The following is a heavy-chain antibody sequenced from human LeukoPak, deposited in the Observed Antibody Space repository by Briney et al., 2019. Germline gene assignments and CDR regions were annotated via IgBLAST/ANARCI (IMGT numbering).Heavy chain of an antibody. J-gene: IGHJ6*02. CDR1: GFTFSGSA. V-gene: IGHV3-73*01. CDR3: TTAVATDFYDYGLDA. CDR2: IRSKANTYAT. Sequence: GGSLRLSCAASGFTFSGSAMHWVRQASGKGLEWVGRIRSKANTYATAYAASVKGRFTISRDDSKNTAYLQLNSLKTEETAVYYCTTAVATDFYDYGLDAWGQGTTVTVSS. D-gene: IGHD6-13*01.